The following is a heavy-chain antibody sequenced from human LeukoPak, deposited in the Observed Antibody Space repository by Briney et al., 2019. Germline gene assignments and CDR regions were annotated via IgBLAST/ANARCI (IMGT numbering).Heavy chain of an antibody. Sequence: ASVKVSCKASGYTFTSYYMHWVRQAPGQGLEWMGWISAYNGNTNYAQKLQGRVTMTTDTSTSTAYMELRSLRSDDTAVYYCARDVTNIRDYFDYWGQGTLVTVSS. J-gene: IGHJ4*02. D-gene: IGHD3-3*01. CDR2: ISAYNGNT. CDR3: ARDVTNIRDYFDY. V-gene: IGHV1-18*04. CDR1: GYTFTSYY.